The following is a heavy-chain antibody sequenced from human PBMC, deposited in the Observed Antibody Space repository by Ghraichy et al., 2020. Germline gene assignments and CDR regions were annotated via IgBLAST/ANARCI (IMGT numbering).Heavy chain of an antibody. V-gene: IGHV1-69*13. Sequence: SVKVSCKASGGTFSSYAISWVRQAPGQGLEWMGGIIPIFGTANYAQKFQGRVTITADESTSTAYMELSSLRSEDTAVYYCARDRGGIAAAGTFCSAGCGMDVWGQGTTVTVSS. J-gene: IGHJ6*02. D-gene: IGHD6-13*01. CDR3: ARDRGGIAAAGTFCSAGCGMDV. CDR2: IIPIFGTA. CDR1: GGTFSSYA.